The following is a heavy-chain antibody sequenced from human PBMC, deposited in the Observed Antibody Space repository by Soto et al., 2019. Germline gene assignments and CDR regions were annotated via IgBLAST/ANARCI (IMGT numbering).Heavy chain of an antibody. J-gene: IGHJ4*02. Sequence: LRLSCADSGFTFSNYAMSWVRQAPGKGLEWVSGIGGGGDDTYYADSVKGRFIISRDNSKSTLSLQMNGLRAEDTAVYYCARGSTESYQGSRIFDFWDRGTLAPVSP. V-gene: IGHV3-23*01. D-gene: IGHD3-10*01. CDR1: GFTFSNYA. CDR2: IGGGGDDT. CDR3: ARGSTESYQGSRIFDF.